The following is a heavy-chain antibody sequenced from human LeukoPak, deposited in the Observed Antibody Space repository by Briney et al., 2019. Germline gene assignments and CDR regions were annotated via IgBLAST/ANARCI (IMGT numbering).Heavy chain of an antibody. D-gene: IGHD4-17*01. Sequence: SETLSLTCTVSGGSISSYYWSWIRQPPGKGLEWIGYIYYSGSTNYNPSLKSRVTISVDTSKNQFSLELSSVTAADTAVYYCASSSTVTTYAFDIWGRGTLVTVSS. V-gene: IGHV4-59*01. CDR3: ASSSTVTTYAFDI. CDR1: GGSISSYY. J-gene: IGHJ3*02. CDR2: IYYSGST.